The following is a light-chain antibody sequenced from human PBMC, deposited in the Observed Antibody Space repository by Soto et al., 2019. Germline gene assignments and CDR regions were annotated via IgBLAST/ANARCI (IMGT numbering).Light chain of an antibody. CDR3: QQYNNWLWT. CDR2: GAS. V-gene: IGKV3-15*01. J-gene: IGKJ1*01. Sequence: MGARRTMTVSPGERATLSCRASQSVSSNLAWYQQKPGQAPRLLIYGASTRATGIPARFSGSGSGTEFTLTISSLQSEDFAVYYSQQYNNWLWTFGQGTKVDIK. CDR1: QSVSSN.